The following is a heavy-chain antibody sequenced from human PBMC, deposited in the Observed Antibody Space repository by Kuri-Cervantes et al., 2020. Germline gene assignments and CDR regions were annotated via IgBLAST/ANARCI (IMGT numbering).Heavy chain of an antibody. J-gene: IGHJ6*02. CDR3: ARRASRVATIRLNYYYYYGMDV. D-gene: IGHD5-12*01. CDR2: IYPGDSDT. Sequence: GGSLRLSCKGSGYSFTSYWIGWVRQMPGKGLEWMGIIYPGDSDTRYSLSFQGQVTISADKSISTAYPQWSSLKASDTAMYYCARRASRVATIRLNYYYYYGMDVWGQGATVTVSS. CDR1: GYSFTSYW. V-gene: IGHV5-51*01.